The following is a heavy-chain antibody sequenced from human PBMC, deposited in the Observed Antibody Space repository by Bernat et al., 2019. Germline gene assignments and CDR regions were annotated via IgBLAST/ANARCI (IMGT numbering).Heavy chain of an antibody. D-gene: IGHD2-2*01. CDR1: GFTFSNYA. CDR3: ARESFCSRTSCYRAFDF. V-gene: IGHV3-30-3*01. CDR2: ISHDGNNK. J-gene: IGHJ3*01. Sequence: QVQLVESGGGVVQPGRSLRLSCAASGFTFSNYAMHWVRQAPGKGLEWVAVISHDGNNKYYADSVKGRFTISRGNAKNTLSLHMSSLRAEDTAVYYCARESFCSRTSCYRAFDFWGQGTMVTVSS.